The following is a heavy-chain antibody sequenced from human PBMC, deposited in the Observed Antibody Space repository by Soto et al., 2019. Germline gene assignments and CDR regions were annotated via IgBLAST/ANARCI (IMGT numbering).Heavy chain of an antibody. V-gene: IGHV4-59*01. CDR2: IYYSGST. J-gene: IGHJ5*02. D-gene: IGHD6-6*01. CDR3: ARSRHSSSSEWFDP. CDR1: GGSISSYY. Sequence: SETLSLTCTVSGGSISSYYWSWIRQPPGKGLEWIGYIYYSGSTNYNPSLKSRVTISVDTSKNQFSLKLSSVTAADTAVYYCARSRHSSSSEWFDPWGQGTLVTVSS.